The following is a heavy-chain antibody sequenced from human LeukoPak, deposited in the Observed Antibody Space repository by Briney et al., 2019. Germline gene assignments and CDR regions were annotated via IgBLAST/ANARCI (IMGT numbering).Heavy chain of an antibody. CDR3: GRDVDTAMVAAFDI. Sequence: ASVKVSCKASGYTFTSYAMNWVRQAPGQGLEWMGWINTNTGNPTYAQGFTGRFVFSLDTSVSTAYLQISSLKAEDTAVYYCGRDVDTAMVAAFDIWGQGTMVTVSS. CDR2: INTNTGNP. J-gene: IGHJ3*02. CDR1: GYTFTSYA. D-gene: IGHD5-18*01. V-gene: IGHV7-4-1*02.